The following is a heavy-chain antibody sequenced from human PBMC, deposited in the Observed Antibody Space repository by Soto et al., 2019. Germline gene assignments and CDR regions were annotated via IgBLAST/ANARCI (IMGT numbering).Heavy chain of an antibody. D-gene: IGHD3-22*01. V-gene: IGHV3-30*18. CDR3: AKGGSGNYLTYYYYYGMGV. Sequence: QVQLVESGGGVVQPGRSLRLSCEASGFTFRNNGMHWVRQVPGKGLEWVAVISYDGNNKYYADSVKGRFTISRDNSKNTVYLQMNNLRAEVTAMYYCAKGGSGNYLTYYYYYGMGVWGQGTTVTVSS. J-gene: IGHJ6*02. CDR1: GFTFRNNG. CDR2: ISYDGNNK.